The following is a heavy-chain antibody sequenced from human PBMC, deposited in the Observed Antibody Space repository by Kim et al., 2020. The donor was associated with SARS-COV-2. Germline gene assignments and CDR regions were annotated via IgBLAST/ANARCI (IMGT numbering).Heavy chain of an antibody. CDR2: IYYSGST. D-gene: IGHD2-15*01. V-gene: IGHV4-59*08. CDR1: GGSISSYY. J-gene: IGHJ4*02. Sequence: SETLSLTCTVSGGSISSYYWSWIRQPPGKGLEWIGYIYYSGSTNYNPSLKSRVTISVDTSKNQFSLKLSSVTAADTAVYYCARLKLLGIDYWGQGTLVTVSS. CDR3: ARLKLLGIDY.